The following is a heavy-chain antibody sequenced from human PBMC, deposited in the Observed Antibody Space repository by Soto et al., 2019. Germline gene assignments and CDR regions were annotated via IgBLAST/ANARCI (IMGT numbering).Heavy chain of an antibody. CDR1: GFIFSNYA. J-gene: IGHJ4*02. CDR3: AGRTGYPFDY. CDR2: VGGNGLDT. Sequence: EVQLLESGGGLVQPGGSLRLSCADYGFIFSNYAMNWFRQAPGKGLEWVSAVGGNGLDTYYADSVKCRFTIARDNSKNTLYLQMNSLRAEDTAVYYCAGRTGYPFDYWGEGTLVTVSS. D-gene: IGHD3-9*01. V-gene: IGHV3-23*01.